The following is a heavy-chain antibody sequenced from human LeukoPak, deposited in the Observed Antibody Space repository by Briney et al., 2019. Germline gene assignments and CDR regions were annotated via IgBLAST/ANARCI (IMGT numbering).Heavy chain of an antibody. CDR2: INPSGGST. Sequence: AASVKVSCKASGYTFTSYYMHWVRQAPGQGLEWMGIINPSGGSTSYAQKFQGRVTMTRDMSTSTVYMELSSLRSEDTAVYYCARETVTDNWSDPWGQGTLVTVSS. V-gene: IGHV1-46*01. CDR1: GYTFTSYY. J-gene: IGHJ5*02. D-gene: IGHD4-11*01. CDR3: ARETVTDNWSDP.